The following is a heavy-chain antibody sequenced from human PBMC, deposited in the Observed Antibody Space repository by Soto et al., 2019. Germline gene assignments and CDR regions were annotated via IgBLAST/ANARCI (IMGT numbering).Heavy chain of an antibody. CDR3: ARGYSYGSDYYYYYYGMDV. J-gene: IGHJ6*02. V-gene: IGHV4-59*01. CDR2: IYYSGSA. CDR1: GGSISSYY. Sequence: SETLSLTCTVSGGSISSYYWSWIRRPPGKGLEWIGYIYYSGSANYNPSLKSRVTISVDTSKNQFSLKLSSVTAADTAVYYCARGYSYGSDYYYYYYGMDVWGQGTTVTVSS. D-gene: IGHD5-18*01.